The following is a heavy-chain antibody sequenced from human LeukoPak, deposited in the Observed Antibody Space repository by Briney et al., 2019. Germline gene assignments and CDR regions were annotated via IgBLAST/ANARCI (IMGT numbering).Heavy chain of an antibody. CDR2: IYYSGST. Sequence: SETLSFTCTVSGGSISSYYWSWIRQPPGKGLEWIGYIYYSGSTNYNPSLKSRVTISVDTPKNQFSLKLSSVTAADTAVYYCASPKEYSSGWYYFDYWGQGTLVTVSS. CDR1: GGSISSYY. V-gene: IGHV4-59*08. J-gene: IGHJ4*02. CDR3: ASPKEYSSGWYYFDY. D-gene: IGHD6-19*01.